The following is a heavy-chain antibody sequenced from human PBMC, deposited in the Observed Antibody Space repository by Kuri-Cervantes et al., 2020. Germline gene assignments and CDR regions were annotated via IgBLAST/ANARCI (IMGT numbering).Heavy chain of an antibody. Sequence: GESLKISCAASGFTFRSYAMHWVRQAPGKGLEWVAVTSYDGSNKYYADSVKGRSTISRDTSKNTLYVQMNSLRAEDTAVYYCARGLLWFGELFLPQFDYWGQGTLVTVSS. CDR1: GFTFRSYA. CDR3: ARGLLWFGELFLPQFDY. D-gene: IGHD3-10*01. J-gene: IGHJ4*02. CDR2: TSYDGSNK. V-gene: IGHV3-30-3*01.